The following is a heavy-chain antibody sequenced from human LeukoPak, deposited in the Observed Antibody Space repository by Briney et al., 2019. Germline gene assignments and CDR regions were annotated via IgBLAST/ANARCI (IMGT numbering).Heavy chain of an antibody. V-gene: IGHV1-46*01. CDR1: GGTFSSYT. Sequence: ASVKVSCKASGGTFSSYTISWVRQAPGQGLEWMGIINPSGGSTSYAQKFQGRVTMTRDTSTSTVYMELSSLRSEDTAVYYCARVTSGYSSPPDYWGQGTLVTVSS. J-gene: IGHJ4*02. D-gene: IGHD6-13*01. CDR3: ARVTSGYSSPPDY. CDR2: INPSGGST.